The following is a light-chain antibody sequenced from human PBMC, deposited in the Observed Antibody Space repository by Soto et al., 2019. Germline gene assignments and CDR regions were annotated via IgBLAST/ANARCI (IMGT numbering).Light chain of an antibody. CDR2: SAS. Sequence: EIVMTQSPATLSVSPGERATLSCRASQSVNSNLAWYQQKPGQAPRLLIYSASTRATGIPPRFSRSRSGTEFTLTISRLQSEDFAGYYCRQYNNWPPTWTFGQGTKVEIK. V-gene: IGKV3-15*01. J-gene: IGKJ1*01. CDR3: RQYNNWPPTWT. CDR1: QSVNSN.